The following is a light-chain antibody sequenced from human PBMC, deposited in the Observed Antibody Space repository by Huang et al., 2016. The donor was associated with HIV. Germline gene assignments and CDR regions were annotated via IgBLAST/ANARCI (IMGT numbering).Light chain of an antibody. Sequence: IQMTQSPSSLSAFVGDTVTITCRASQGISNSVAWYQQKPGKAPKLLLSSNSRLESGVPSRFRGCGSGTDYTLTINSLQPDDFATYYCQQYYTSPTFGQGSKVEIK. J-gene: IGKJ1*01. CDR1: QGISNS. V-gene: IGKV1-NL1*01. CDR3: QQYYTSPT. CDR2: SNS.